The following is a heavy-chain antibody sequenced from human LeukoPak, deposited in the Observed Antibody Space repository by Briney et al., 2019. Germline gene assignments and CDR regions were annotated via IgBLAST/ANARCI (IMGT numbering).Heavy chain of an antibody. CDR2: IYTSGST. CDR3: ARGLGWVGQQLVRGFFDY. CDR1: GGSISSYY. D-gene: IGHD6-13*01. Sequence: SETLSLTCTVSGGSISSYYWSWIRQPAGKGLEWIGRIYTSGSTNYNPSLKSRVTMSVDTSKNQFSLKLSSVTAADTAVYYCARGLGWVGQQLVRGFFDYWGQGTLVTVSS. J-gene: IGHJ4*02. V-gene: IGHV4-4*07.